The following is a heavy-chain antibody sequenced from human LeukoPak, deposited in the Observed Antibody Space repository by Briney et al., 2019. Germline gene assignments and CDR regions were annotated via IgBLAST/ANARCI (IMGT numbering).Heavy chain of an antibody. J-gene: IGHJ4*02. V-gene: IGHV4-34*01. CDR3: ARAPTSYSGSYYSDY. D-gene: IGHD1-26*01. CDR1: GGSFSGHY. Sequence: PSETLSLTCAVYGGSFSGHYWSWIRQPPGKGLEWIGEINHSGSTNYNPSLKSRVTISVDTPKNQFSLKLSSVTAADTAVYYCARAPTSYSGSYYSDYWGQGTLVTVSS. CDR2: INHSGST.